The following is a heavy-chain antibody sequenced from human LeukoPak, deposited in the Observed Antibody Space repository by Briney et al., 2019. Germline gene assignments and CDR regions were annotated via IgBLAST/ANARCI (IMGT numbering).Heavy chain of an antibody. V-gene: IGHV3-23*01. CDR1: GFTFSSYA. Sequence: PGGSLRLSCAASGFTFSSYAMSWVRQAPGKGLEWVSAISGGGGSTYYADSVRGRFTISRDNSKNTLYLQMNSLRAEDTAVYYCAKRGYDSSGYRNAFDIWGQGTMVTVSS. D-gene: IGHD3-22*01. CDR2: ISGGGGST. J-gene: IGHJ3*02. CDR3: AKRGYDSSGYRNAFDI.